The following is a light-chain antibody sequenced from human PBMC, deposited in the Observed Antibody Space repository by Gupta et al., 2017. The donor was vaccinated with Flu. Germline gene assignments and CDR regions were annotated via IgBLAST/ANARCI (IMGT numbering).Light chain of an antibody. Sequence: QPVLTLPPSVSGAPGQRVTISCTGSTSNIGAGYDVHWCQQVPGRAPKRLIFGNNNRPSGVADRFSGSKSGTSASLAIAGLQAEDEADYYCQSYDNSLSGSKVFGGGTKLTVL. CDR3: QSYDNSLSGSKV. CDR1: TSNIGAGYD. J-gene: IGLJ3*02. V-gene: IGLV1-40*01. CDR2: GNN.